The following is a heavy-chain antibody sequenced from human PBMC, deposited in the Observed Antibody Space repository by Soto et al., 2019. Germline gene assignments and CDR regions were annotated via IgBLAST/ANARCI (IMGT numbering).Heavy chain of an antibody. CDR3: ARREAVAGTWWFDP. J-gene: IGHJ5*02. CDR1: GYTFTSYG. CDR2: ISAYNGNT. D-gene: IGHD6-19*01. Sequence: ASVKVSCKASGYTFTSYGISWVRQAPGQGLEWMGWISAYNGNTNYAQKLQGRVTMTTDTSTSTAYMELRSLRSDDTAVYYCARREAVAGTWWFDPWGQGTLVTVSS. V-gene: IGHV1-18*04.